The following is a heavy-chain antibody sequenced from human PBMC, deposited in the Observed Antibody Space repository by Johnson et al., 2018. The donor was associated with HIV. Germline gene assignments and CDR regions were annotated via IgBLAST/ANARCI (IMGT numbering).Heavy chain of an antibody. J-gene: IGHJ3*01. CDR2: ISSSGSTI. D-gene: IGHD1-26*01. V-gene: IGHV3-11*01. Sequence: QVQLVESGGGVVQPGRSLRLSCAASGFTFSDYYMSWIRQAPGKGLEWVSYISSSGSTIYYADSVKGRFTISRDNAKNSLYLQMNSLRAEDTALYYCARDLIVGASGSDAFDVWGQGTMVTVSS. CDR1: GFTFSDYY. CDR3: ARDLIVGASGSDAFDV.